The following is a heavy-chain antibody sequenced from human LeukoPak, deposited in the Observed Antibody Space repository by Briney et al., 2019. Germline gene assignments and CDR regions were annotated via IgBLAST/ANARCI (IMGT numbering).Heavy chain of an antibody. Sequence: SETLSLTCTVSGGSISSSSYYWGWIRQPPGKGLEWIGYIYYSGSTNYNPSLKSRVTISVDTSKNQFSLKLSSVTAADTAVYYCARRGWEHYWGQGTLVTVSS. CDR3: ARRGWEHY. V-gene: IGHV4-61*05. J-gene: IGHJ4*02. CDR1: GGSISSSSYY. CDR2: IYYSGST. D-gene: IGHD1-26*01.